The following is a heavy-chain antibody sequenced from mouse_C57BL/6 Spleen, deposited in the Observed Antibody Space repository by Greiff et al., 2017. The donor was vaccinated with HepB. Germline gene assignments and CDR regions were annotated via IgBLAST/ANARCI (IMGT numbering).Heavy chain of an antibody. D-gene: IGHD1-1*01. CDR3: ARSYYGSIYWYFDV. J-gene: IGHJ1*03. CDR1: GYTFTSYW. CDR2: INPSSGYT. V-gene: IGHV1-7*01. Sequence: VQLQQSGAELAKPGASVKLSCKASGYTFTSYWMPWVKQRPGQGLEWIGYINPSSGYTKYNQKFKDKAPLTADKSSRTAYMQLSSLTYEDSAVYYCARSYYGSIYWYFDVWGTGTTVTVSS.